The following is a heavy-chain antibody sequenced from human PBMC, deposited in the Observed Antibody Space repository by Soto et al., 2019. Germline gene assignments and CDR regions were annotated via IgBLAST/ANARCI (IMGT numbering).Heavy chain of an antibody. Sequence: EVQLVESGGGLVKPGGSLRLSCAASGFTFNTYSMNWVRQAPGKGLEWVSSISSTSAYIYYADSVRGRFTISRDNAKNSLSLQMNSLNGEDTAVYYCAREKSGADAWFFDLWGRGTLVTVSS. CDR3: AREKSGADAWFFDL. J-gene: IGHJ2*01. CDR2: ISSTSAYI. D-gene: IGHD1-26*01. V-gene: IGHV3-21*01. CDR1: GFTFNTYS.